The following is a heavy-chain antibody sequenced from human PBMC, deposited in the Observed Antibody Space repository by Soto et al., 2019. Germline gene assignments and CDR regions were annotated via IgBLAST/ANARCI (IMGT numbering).Heavy chain of an antibody. Sequence: GSLRLACSASGLTFSTYAIHWVRQAPGKGLEYVSAISSNGGSTYYADSVKDRFTISRDNSKNTLYLQMISLRAEDTAVYCCVKDGGYSSGWYGFDYWGQGTLVTVS. V-gene: IGHV3-64D*06. CDR1: GLTFSTYA. CDR2: ISSNGGST. D-gene: IGHD6-19*01. CDR3: VKDGGYSSGWYGFDY. J-gene: IGHJ4*02.